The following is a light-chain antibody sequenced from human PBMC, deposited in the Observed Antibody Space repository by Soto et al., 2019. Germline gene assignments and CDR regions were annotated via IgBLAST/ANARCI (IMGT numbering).Light chain of an antibody. CDR3: QKYNSAPRGVT. V-gene: IGKV1-27*01. J-gene: IGKJ4*01. CDR2: AAS. Sequence: DIQMTQSPSSLSASVGDRVTITCRASQGISNYLAWYQQKPGKVPKLLIYAASTLQSGVPSRFSGSGSGTDFTLTISSLQHEDVATYYCQKYNSAPRGVTFGGGTKGEIK. CDR1: QGISNY.